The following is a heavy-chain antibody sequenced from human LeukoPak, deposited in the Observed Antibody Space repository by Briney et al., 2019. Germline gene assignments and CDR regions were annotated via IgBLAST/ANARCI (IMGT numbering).Heavy chain of an antibody. CDR1: GGTFSSYA. CDR3: AGGADIVVVPAAINYYYYMDV. D-gene: IGHD2-2*01. CDR2: VIPIFGTA. V-gene: IGHV1-69*05. Sequence: SVKVSCKASGGTFSSYAISWVRQAPGQGLEWMGVVIPIFGTANYAQKFQGRVTITTDESTSTAYMELSSVRSEDTAVYYCAGGADIVVVPAAINYYYYMDVWGKGTTVTVSS. J-gene: IGHJ6*03.